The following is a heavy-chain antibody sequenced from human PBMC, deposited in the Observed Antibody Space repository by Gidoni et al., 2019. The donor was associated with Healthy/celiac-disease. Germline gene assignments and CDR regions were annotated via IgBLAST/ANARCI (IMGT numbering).Heavy chain of an antibody. D-gene: IGHD2-15*01. V-gene: IGHV1-2*02. Sequence: GQGLEWMGWINPNSGGTNYAQKFQGRVTMTRDTSISTAYMELSRLRSDDTAVYYCARGGGSLVYGMDVWGQGTTVTVSS. CDR2: INPNSGGT. J-gene: IGHJ6*02. CDR3: ARGGGSLVYGMDV.